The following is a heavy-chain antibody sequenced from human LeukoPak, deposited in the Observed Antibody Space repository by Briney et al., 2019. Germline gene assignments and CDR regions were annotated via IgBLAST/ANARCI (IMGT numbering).Heavy chain of an antibody. D-gene: IGHD3-10*01. CDR1: GVSISSYY. Sequence: SETLSLTCTGSGVSISSYYWSWLRQPPGKGLEWIGRIYTGGSTNYNPSLKRRVTMSVDTSKNQFSLKLSSVTAADTAVYYCARDRGSGSYFVSWGQGTLVTVSS. V-gene: IGHV4-4*07. CDR3: ARDRGSGSYFVS. CDR2: IYTGGST. J-gene: IGHJ5*01.